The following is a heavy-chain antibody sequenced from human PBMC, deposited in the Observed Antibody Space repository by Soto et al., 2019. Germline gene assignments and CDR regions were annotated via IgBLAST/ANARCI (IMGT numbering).Heavy chain of an antibody. V-gene: IGHV3-7*01. J-gene: IGHJ4*02. Sequence: GGSLRLSCAASGFTFSSYWMNWVRQAPGKGLEWVANIKQDGSEKYYVDSVKGRFTISRDNAKNSLYLQMNSLRAEDTAVYYCVRDQGYCRGGTCYSVFDYWGQGTLVTVSS. CDR3: VRDQGYCRGGTCYSVFDY. CDR2: IKQDGSEK. CDR1: GFTFSSYW. D-gene: IGHD2-15*01.